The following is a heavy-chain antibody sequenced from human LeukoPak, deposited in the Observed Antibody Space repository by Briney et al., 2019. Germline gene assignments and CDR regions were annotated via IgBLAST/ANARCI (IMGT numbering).Heavy chain of an antibody. D-gene: IGHD6-19*01. J-gene: IGHJ4*02. CDR3: ARDQGSGGWYVGY. Sequence: ASVKVSCKGSGYTFTSYGISLVRQAHAQGLEWMGWISAYNGNTNYAQKLQGRVTMTTDTSTSTAYMELRSLRSDDTAVYYCARDQGSGGWYVGYWGQGTLVTVSS. CDR1: GYTFTSYG. CDR2: ISAYNGNT. V-gene: IGHV1-18*01.